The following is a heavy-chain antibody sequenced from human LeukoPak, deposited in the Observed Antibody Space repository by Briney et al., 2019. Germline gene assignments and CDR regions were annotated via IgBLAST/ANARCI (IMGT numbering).Heavy chain of an antibody. CDR3: TSWGDTTAEYFQR. J-gene: IGHJ1*01. D-gene: IGHD2-21*02. Sequence: GGSLRLSCAASGFTFSDYYMSWIRQAPGKGLEWVAHINPDGRDTYYVDSVKGRFAISRDNAQNSMYLQMNSLRVEDTAVYYCTSWGDTTAEYFQRWGQGTLVTVSS. CDR2: INPDGRDT. CDR1: GFTFSDYY. V-gene: IGHV3-7*01.